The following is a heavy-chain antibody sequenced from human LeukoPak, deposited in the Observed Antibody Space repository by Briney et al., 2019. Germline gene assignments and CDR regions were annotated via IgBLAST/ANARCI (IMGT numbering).Heavy chain of an antibody. CDR3: VRGRGKYYYDLGPAFNI. CDR2: TNTDGRIT. D-gene: IGHD3/OR15-3a*01. Sequence: GGSLRLSCAASGFTFSNFWVHWVRQAPGKGLVWVSQTNTDGRITNYADSAKGRFTISRDNAEKTLNLQMESLRVDDTAVYYCVRGRGKYYYDLGPAFNIWGQGTMVTVSS. J-gene: IGHJ3*02. CDR1: GFTFSNFW. V-gene: IGHV3-74*01.